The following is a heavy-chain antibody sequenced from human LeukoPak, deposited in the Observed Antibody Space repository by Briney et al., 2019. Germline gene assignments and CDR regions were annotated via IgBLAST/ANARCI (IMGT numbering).Heavy chain of an antibody. CDR3: AKDLDVGSSSGYPDRDY. CDR2: IYSGGST. Sequence: GGSLRLSCAASGFTVSSNYMSWVRQAPGKGLEWVSVIYSGGSTYYADSVKGRFTISRDNSKNTLYLQMNSLRAEDTAVYYCAKDLDVGSSSGYPDRDYWGQGTLVTVSS. CDR1: GFTVSSNY. D-gene: IGHD3-22*01. J-gene: IGHJ4*02. V-gene: IGHV3-66*01.